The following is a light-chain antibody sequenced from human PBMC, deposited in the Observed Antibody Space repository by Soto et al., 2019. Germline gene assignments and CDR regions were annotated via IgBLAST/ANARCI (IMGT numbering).Light chain of an antibody. Sequence: QSALTQPASVSGSPGQSITISCTGTSSDVGGYNYVSWYQQHPGKVPKLMIYEVSNRPSGVSNRFSGSKSGNTASLTISGLQAEDDADYYCSSYTSSSTLVFGGGTKLTVL. V-gene: IGLV2-14*01. CDR3: SSYTSSSTLV. CDR1: SSDVGGYNY. CDR2: EVS. J-gene: IGLJ2*01.